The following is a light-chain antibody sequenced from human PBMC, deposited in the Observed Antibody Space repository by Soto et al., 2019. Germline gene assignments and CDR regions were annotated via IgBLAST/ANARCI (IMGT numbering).Light chain of an antibody. V-gene: IGKV3-20*01. CDR1: QSIRSER. J-gene: IGKJ5*01. CDR2: DAS. Sequence: LVFRHSPDTLSLSPEERATLSCSASQSIRSERLAWYQQKPGQAPRLVIFDASNSASGMPERFSGSGSGTDFTLTIARLEPEDFAVYYCQEYDGEQTTVGLGTRLQI. CDR3: QEYDGEQTT.